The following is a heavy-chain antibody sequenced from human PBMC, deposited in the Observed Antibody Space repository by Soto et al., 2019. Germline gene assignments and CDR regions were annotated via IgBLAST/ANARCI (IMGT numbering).Heavy chain of an antibody. Sequence: ASVKVSCKASGYTFTSYGISWVRQAPGQGLEWMGWISAYNGNTNYAQKLQGRVTMTTDTSTSTAYMELRSLRSDDTVVYYCAIDVDSGDSRGFAPWGQGTLVTVSS. D-gene: IGHD4-17*01. CDR2: ISAYNGNT. J-gene: IGHJ5*02. CDR1: GYTFTSYG. V-gene: IGHV1-18*01. CDR3: AIDVDSGDSRGFAP.